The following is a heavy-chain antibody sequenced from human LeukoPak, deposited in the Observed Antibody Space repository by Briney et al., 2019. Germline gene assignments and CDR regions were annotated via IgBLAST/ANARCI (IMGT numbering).Heavy chain of an antibody. CDR2: IIPIFGTA. CDR3: ARDLTYYYGSGRESITWGGMDV. Sequence: ASVKVSCKASGGTFTSYAISWVRQAPGQGLEWMGGIIPIFGTANYAQKFQGRVTITADESTSTAYMELSSLRSEDTAVYYCARDLTYYYGSGRESITWGGMDVWGQGTTVTVSS. J-gene: IGHJ6*02. V-gene: IGHV1-69*13. D-gene: IGHD3-10*01. CDR1: GGTFTSYA.